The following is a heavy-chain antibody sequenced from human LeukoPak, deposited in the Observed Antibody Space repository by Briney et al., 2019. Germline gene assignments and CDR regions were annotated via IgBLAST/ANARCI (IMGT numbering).Heavy chain of an antibody. CDR1: GGSISSYY. Sequence: SETLSLTCTVSGGSISSYYWSWIRQPAGKGLEWIGRIYTSGSTNYNPSLKSRVTMSVDTSKNQFSLKLSSVTAADTAVYYCARDPNYYDSSGPAAFDIWGQGTMVTVPS. V-gene: IGHV4-4*07. CDR3: ARDPNYYDSSGPAAFDI. CDR2: IYTSGST. J-gene: IGHJ3*02. D-gene: IGHD3-22*01.